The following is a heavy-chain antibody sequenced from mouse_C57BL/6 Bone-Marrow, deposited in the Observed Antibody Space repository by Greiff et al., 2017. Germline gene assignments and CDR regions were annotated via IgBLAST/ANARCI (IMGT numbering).Heavy chain of an antibody. CDR1: GYTFTSYG. CDR2: IYPRSGNT. V-gene: IGHV1-81*01. CDR3: ARSGLGLGLGLGLGLLPY. Sequence: VKLMESGAELARPGASVKLSCKASGYTFTSYGISWVKQRTGQGLEWIGEIYPRSGNTYYNEKFKGKATLTADKSSSTAYMELRSLTSEDSAVYFCARSGLGLGLGLGLGLLPYWGQGTTLTVSS. J-gene: IGHJ2*01. D-gene: IGHD2-2*01.